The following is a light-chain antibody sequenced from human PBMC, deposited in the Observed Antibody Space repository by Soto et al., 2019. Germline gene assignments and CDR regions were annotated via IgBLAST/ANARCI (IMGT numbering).Light chain of an antibody. CDR3: QQSNSFPCT. J-gene: IGKJ5*01. CDR1: QGISSW. V-gene: IGKV1-12*01. CDR2: GAS. Sequence: DSPMTQSPASVSASVGGGVTSTCRASQGISSWLAWYQQKPGKAPKSLIYGASSLESGVPSRFSGSGSGTDFTLTISSLEPEDFATYYCQQSNSFPCTFGQGTRLEIK.